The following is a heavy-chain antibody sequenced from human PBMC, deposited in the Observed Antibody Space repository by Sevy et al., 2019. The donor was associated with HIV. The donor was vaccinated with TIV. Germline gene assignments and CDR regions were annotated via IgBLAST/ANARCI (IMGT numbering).Heavy chain of an antibody. CDR2: IYSGGST. V-gene: IGHV3-53*01. CDR1: GFTVSSNY. D-gene: IGHD6-13*01. CDR3: ATGRYSSSWYLDY. Sequence: GGSLRLSCAASGFTVSSNYMSWVRQAPGKGLEWVSVIYSGGSTYYADSVKGRFTISRDNSKNTLYLQMNSLRAEDTAVYYCATGRYSSSWYLDYWGQGTLVTVPS. J-gene: IGHJ4*02.